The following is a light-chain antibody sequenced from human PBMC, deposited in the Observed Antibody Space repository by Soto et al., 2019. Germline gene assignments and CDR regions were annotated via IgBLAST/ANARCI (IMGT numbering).Light chain of an antibody. CDR1: QSVSSY. CDR3: QQRSNWPPMYT. J-gene: IGKJ2*01. CDR2: DAS. V-gene: IGKV3-11*01. Sequence: EIVLTQSPATLSLSPGERATLSCRASQSVSSYLAWYQQKPGQAPRLLIYDASNRAPGILARFSGSGSGTDFTLSISRLEREDFAVYYCQQRSNWPPMYTFGQGTKLQIK.